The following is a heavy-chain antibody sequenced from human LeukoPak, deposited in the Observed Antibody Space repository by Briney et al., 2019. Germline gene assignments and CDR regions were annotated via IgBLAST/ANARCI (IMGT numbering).Heavy chain of an antibody. J-gene: IGHJ4*02. D-gene: IGHD3-10*01. CDR1: GSSINICGFY. CDR3: ARVVVRGEYFDY. Sequence: SESLSLSCAASGSSINICGFYWGCMRPRPGKGLEWIVYRSHTGSTYYSSALERRMITTFDSTKNHFSLSLRSLTAADTAVYFCARVVVRGEYFDYWGQGTLLTVSS. V-gene: IGHV4-31*11. CDR2: RSHTGST.